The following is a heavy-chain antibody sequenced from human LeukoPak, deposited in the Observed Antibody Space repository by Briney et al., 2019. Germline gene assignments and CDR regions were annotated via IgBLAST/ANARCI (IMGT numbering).Heavy chain of an antibody. CDR1: GFTFSSYT. CDR2: IRSSGSTI. Sequence: GGSLRLSCAASGFTFSSYTMNWVRQAPGEGLEWVSYIRSSGSTIYYADSVKGRFTISRDNAKNSLYLQMNSLRAEDTAVYYCARGGSSWYGFDYWGQGTLVTVSS. D-gene: IGHD2-15*01. J-gene: IGHJ4*02. V-gene: IGHV3-48*01. CDR3: ARGGSSWYGFDY.